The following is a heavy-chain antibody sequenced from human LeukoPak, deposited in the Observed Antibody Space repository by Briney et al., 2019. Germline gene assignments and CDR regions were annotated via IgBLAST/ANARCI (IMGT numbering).Heavy chain of an antibody. CDR1: GFTFSSYS. Sequence: GGSLRLSCAASGFTFSSYSMNWVRQAPGKGLGWVSYISSSSSTIYYAGSVKGRFTISRDNAKNSLYLQMNSLRAEDTAVYYCARDSSGYYFATYYFDYWGQGTLVTVSS. V-gene: IGHV3-48*04. D-gene: IGHD3-22*01. CDR2: ISSSSSTI. CDR3: ARDSSGYYFATYYFDY. J-gene: IGHJ4*02.